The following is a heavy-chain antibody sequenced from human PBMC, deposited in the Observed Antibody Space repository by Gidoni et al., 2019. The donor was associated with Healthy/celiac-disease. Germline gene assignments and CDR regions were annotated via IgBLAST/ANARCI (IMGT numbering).Heavy chain of an antibody. D-gene: IGHD6-19*01. V-gene: IGHV1-3*01. Sequence: QVQLVQSGAEVKKPGASVKVSCKASGYTFTSYAMHWVRQAPGQRLEWMGWINAGNGNTTYSQKFQGRVTITRDTSASTAYMELSSLRSEDTAVYYCARGVAVATFDYWGQGTLVTVSS. CDR2: INAGNGNT. J-gene: IGHJ4*02. CDR3: ARGVAVATFDY. CDR1: GYTFTSYA.